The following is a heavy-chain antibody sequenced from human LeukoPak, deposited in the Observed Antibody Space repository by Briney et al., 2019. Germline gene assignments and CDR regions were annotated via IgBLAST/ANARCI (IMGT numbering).Heavy chain of an antibody. V-gene: IGHV3-48*04. CDR3: ARAGASAASNAFDI. CDR1: GFTFSYYN. D-gene: IGHD6-13*01. Sequence: GGSLRLSCAASGFTFSYYNMNWVRQAPGQGLEWVSYISSSSSIIYYADSVKGRFTISRDNAKNSLYLQMNSLRAEDTAVYYCARAGASAASNAFDIWGQGTVVTVSS. CDR2: ISSSSSII. J-gene: IGHJ3*02.